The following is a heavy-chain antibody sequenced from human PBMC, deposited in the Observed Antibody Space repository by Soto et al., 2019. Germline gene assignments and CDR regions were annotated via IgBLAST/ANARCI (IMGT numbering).Heavy chain of an antibody. J-gene: IGHJ5*02. Sequence: GGSLRLSCAASGFTFSSYAMHWVRQAPGKGLEWVAVISYDGSNKYYADSVKGRFTISRDNSKNTLYLEMNSLRAEDTAVYYCARSLRSSSERYWFDPWGQGTLVTVSS. CDR1: GFTFSSYA. CDR3: ARSLRSSSERYWFDP. CDR2: ISYDGSNK. V-gene: IGHV3-30-3*01. D-gene: IGHD6-6*01.